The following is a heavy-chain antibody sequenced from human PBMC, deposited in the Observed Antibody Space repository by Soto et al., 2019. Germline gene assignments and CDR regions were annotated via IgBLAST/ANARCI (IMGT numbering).Heavy chain of an antibody. D-gene: IGHD2-21*01. CDR2: ISGSGFNT. CDR1: GFTFSSYA. J-gene: IGHJ6*02. CDR3: VRGDPDNRYYRGMDV. Sequence: EVQLLESGGGLVQPGGSLRLSCAASGFTFSSYAMTWVRQAPGKGLEWVSGISGSGFNTYSADSAKGRFTISRDNPDNTLYLQMHSLRAEDTAIYYCVRGDPDNRYYRGMDVWGQGTTVTVSS. V-gene: IGHV3-23*01.